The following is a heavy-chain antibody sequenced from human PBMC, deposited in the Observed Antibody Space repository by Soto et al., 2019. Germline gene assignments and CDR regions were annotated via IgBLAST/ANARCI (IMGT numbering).Heavy chain of an antibody. CDR1: GDSISDDY. CDR2: IYYSGST. V-gene: IGHV4-59*08. D-gene: IGHD3-10*01. CDR3: AMVRTTVDFYYYYMDV. J-gene: IGHJ6*03. Sequence: QVQLQESGPGLVKPSETLSLTCTVSGDSISDDYWSWIRQPPGKALEWMGYIYYSGSTSNNPSFKSRVTISVDTSKTKFSLKLSSVTAADTAVYYCAMVRTTVDFYYYYMDVWGIGTTVTVSS.